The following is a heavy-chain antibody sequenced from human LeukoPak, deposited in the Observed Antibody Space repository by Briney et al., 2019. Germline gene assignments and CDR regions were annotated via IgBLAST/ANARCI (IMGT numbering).Heavy chain of an antibody. Sequence: SQTLSLTCAISGDSVSSNSAAWNWIRRSPSRGLEWLGRTYYRSKWFNDYAVSVKSRISIYPDTSKNQFSLQLNSVTPEDTAVYYCARDKAVAGGGAYYFDYWGQGTLVTVSS. D-gene: IGHD6-19*01. V-gene: IGHV6-1*01. CDR3: ARDKAVAGGGAYYFDY. CDR1: GDSVSSNSAA. J-gene: IGHJ4*02. CDR2: TYYRSKWFN.